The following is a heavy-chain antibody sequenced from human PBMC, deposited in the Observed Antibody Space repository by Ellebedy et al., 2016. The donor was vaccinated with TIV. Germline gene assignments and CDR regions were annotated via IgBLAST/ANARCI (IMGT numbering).Heavy chain of an antibody. D-gene: IGHD4-17*01. V-gene: IGHV3-30*04. CDR3: ARSGYGDYGIFDY. J-gene: IGHJ4*02. Sequence: GESLKISCAASGFTFSSYSMHWVRKAPGKGLEWVALMSYDGSNEQYEDSVKGRFTISRDNSKNTLYLQMNSLRADDTAVYYCARSGYGDYGIFDYWGQGTLVTVSS. CDR2: MSYDGSNE. CDR1: GFTFSSYS.